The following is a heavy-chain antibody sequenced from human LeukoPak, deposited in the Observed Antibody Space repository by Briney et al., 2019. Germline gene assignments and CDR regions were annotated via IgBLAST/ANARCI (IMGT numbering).Heavy chain of an antibody. J-gene: IGHJ4*02. CDR2: INPSGGST. D-gene: IGHD6-13*01. CDR3: ARDFPLYSSSWYYFDY. CDR1: GYTFTSYY. V-gene: IGHV1-46*01. Sequence: VASVKVSCKASGYTFTSYYMHWVRQAPGQGLEWMGIINPSGGSTSYAQKFQGRVTMTRDTSTSTVYMELSSLRSEDTAVYYCARDFPLYSSSWYYFDYWGQGTLVTVSS.